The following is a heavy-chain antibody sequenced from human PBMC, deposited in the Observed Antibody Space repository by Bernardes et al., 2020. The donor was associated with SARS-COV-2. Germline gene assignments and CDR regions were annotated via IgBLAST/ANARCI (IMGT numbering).Heavy chain of an antibody. Sequence: ASVKVSCKASGYTFTTYGLTWVRQAPGQGLDWVGWISTYTGNTNYAQKFHGRVSMTLDVSTNTAYMELRDLRSDDTAVYYCARDVILPSLWRNWFDPWGQGTLVTVSA. CDR3: ARDVILPSLWRNWFDP. D-gene: IGHD2-15*01. J-gene: IGHJ5*02. CDR2: ISTYTGNT. CDR1: GYTFTTYG. V-gene: IGHV1-18*01.